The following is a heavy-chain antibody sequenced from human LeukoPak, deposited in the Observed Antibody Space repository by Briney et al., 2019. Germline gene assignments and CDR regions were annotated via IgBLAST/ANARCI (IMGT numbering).Heavy chain of an antibody. Sequence: GGSLRLSCAASGFTFSIYWMHWVRHAPGKGLVWVSRIKSDGTSTNYADSVKGRFIISRDNAKNTLHLQMNSLRADDTAVYYCAKGGASLFDYWGQGTLVTVSS. D-gene: IGHD1-26*01. V-gene: IGHV3-74*01. CDR3: AKGGASLFDY. CDR1: GFTFSIYW. J-gene: IGHJ4*02. CDR2: IKSDGTST.